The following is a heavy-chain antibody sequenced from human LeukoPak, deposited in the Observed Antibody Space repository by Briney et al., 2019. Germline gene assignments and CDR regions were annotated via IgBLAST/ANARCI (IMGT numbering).Heavy chain of an antibody. CDR1: GFAFSSYG. V-gene: IGHV3-30*02. CDR3: AKGTGYYYYYMDV. D-gene: IGHD1-1*01. CDR2: IRYDGSNK. Sequence: GGSLRLSCRASGFAFSSYGMHWVRQAPGKGLEWVAFIRYDGSNKYYADSVKGRFTISRDNSKNTLYLQMNSLRAEDTAVYYCAKGTGYYYYYMDVWGKGTTVTISS. J-gene: IGHJ6*03.